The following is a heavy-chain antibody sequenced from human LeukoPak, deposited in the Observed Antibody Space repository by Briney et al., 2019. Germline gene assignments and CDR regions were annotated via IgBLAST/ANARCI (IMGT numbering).Heavy chain of an antibody. J-gene: IGHJ4*02. D-gene: IGHD5-12*01. CDR2: ISGYNYNT. V-gene: IGHV1-18*01. CDR3: ARDKSVATAPRHPFDY. Sequence: GLEWLGWISGYNYNTNYAQMFRGGVTMTIDTSTITAYMELRRLTSDDTAVYYCARDKSVATAPRHPFDYWGQGTLITVSS.